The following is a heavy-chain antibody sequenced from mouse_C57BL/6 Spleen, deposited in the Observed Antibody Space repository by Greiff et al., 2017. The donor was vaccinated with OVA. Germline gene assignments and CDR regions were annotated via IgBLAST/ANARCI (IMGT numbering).Heavy chain of an antibody. D-gene: IGHD1-1*01. CDR2: IDPSDSYT. J-gene: IGHJ1*03. Sequence: QVQLQQPGAELVMPGASVKLSCKASGYTFTSYWMHWVKQRPGQGLEWIGGIDPSDSYTNYNQKFKGKSTLTVDKSSSTAYMQLSSLTSEDSAVYYCARSHLSYYGSSLGYFDVWGTGTTVTVSS. CDR3: ARSHLSYYGSSLGYFDV. V-gene: IGHV1-69*01. CDR1: GYTFTSYW.